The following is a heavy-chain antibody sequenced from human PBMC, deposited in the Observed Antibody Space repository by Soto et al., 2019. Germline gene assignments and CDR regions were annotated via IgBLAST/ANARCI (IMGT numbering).Heavy chain of an antibody. CDR2: ISYDGSNK. D-gene: IGHD5-12*01. CDR3: ANIFSGYENDY. Sequence: QVQLVESGGGVVQPGRSLRLSCAASGFTFSSYGMHWVRQAPGKGLEWVAVISYDGSNKYYADSVKGRFTISRDNYKNTLYLQMNSLRAEDTAVYYCANIFSGYENDYWGQGTLVTVSS. CDR1: GFTFSSYG. V-gene: IGHV3-30*18. J-gene: IGHJ4*02.